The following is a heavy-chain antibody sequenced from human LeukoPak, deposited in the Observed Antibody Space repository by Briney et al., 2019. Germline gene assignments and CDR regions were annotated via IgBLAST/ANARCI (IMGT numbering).Heavy chain of an antibody. Sequence: GGSLRLSCAASGFTFRNYVIHWVRQAPGKGLEWVANINKDGGEKYYVDSVKGRFTISRDNAKNSLYLRMNSLRADDTAVYYCVKDSPPRYSGSPPAYWGQGTLVTVSS. CDR1: GFTFRNYV. CDR3: VKDSPPRYSGSPPAY. CDR2: INKDGGEK. J-gene: IGHJ4*02. D-gene: IGHD1-26*01. V-gene: IGHV3-7*03.